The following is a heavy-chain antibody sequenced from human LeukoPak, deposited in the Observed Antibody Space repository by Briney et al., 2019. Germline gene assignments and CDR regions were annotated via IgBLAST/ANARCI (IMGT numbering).Heavy chain of an antibody. D-gene: IGHD6-13*01. V-gene: IGHV4-59*01. J-gene: IGHJ4*02. Sequence: PSETLSLTCTVSGGPISSYYWSWIRQPPGKGLEWIGYIYYSGTTNYNPSLKSRVTISVDTSKNQFSLKLCSVTAADTAVYYCARGVYIAAAQYGYWGQGTLVTVSS. CDR1: GGPISSYY. CDR2: IYYSGTT. CDR3: ARGVYIAAAQYGY.